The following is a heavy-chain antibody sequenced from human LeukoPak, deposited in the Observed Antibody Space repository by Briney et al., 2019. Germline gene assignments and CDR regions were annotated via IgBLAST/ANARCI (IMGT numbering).Heavy chain of an antibody. D-gene: IGHD2-21*02. CDR3: ASGTERGGDCYSL. J-gene: IGHJ4*02. CDR2: IYHSGST. CDR1: GGSISSGGYS. Sequence: SETLSLTCAVSGGSISSGGYSWSWIRQPPGKGLEWIGYIYHSGSTYYNPSLKSRVTISVDRSKNQFSLKLSSVTAADTAVYYCASGTERGGDCYSLWGQGTLVTVSS. V-gene: IGHV4-30-2*01.